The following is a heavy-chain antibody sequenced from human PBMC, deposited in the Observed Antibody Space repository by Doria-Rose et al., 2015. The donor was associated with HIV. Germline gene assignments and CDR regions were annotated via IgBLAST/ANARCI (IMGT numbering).Heavy chain of an antibody. J-gene: IGHJ4*02. Sequence: IKQDGSETYYVDSVKGRFTISRDNAKNSLNLQMNSLRAEDTAVYYCARNLLEYYYDSSGFDFWGQGTLVTVSS. CDR3: ARNLLEYYYDSSGFDF. V-gene: IGHV3-7*04. D-gene: IGHD3-22*01. CDR2: IKQDGSET.